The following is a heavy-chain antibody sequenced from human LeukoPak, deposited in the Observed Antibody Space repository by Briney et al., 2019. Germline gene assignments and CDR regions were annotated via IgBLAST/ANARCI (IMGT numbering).Heavy chain of an antibody. Sequence: GASVKVSCKASGGTFSSYAISWVRQAPGQGLEWMGGIIPIFGTANYARKFQGRVTITADESTSTAYMELSSLRSEDTAVYYCARPHTVSPNPADAFDIWGQGTMVTVSS. CDR1: GGTFSSYA. CDR2: IIPIFGTA. D-gene: IGHD4-17*01. V-gene: IGHV1-69*13. J-gene: IGHJ3*02. CDR3: ARPHTVSPNPADAFDI.